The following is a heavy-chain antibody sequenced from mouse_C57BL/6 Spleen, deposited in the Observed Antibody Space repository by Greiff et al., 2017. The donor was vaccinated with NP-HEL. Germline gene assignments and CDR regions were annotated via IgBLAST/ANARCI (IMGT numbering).Heavy chain of an antibody. CDR2: IDPSDSYT. V-gene: IGHV1-69*01. Sequence: VQLQQPGAELVMPGASVKLSCKASGYTFTSYWMHWVKQRPGQGLEWIGEIDPSDSYTNYNQKFKGKSTLTVDKSSSTAYMQLSSLTSEDSAVYYCARSTARAVFDYWGQGTTLTVSS. J-gene: IGHJ2*01. CDR3: ARSTARAVFDY. CDR1: GYTFTSYW. D-gene: IGHD3-2*01.